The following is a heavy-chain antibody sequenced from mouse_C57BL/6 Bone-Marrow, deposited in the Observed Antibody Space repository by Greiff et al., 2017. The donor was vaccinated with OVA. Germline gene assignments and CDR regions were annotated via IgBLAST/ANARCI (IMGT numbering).Heavy chain of an antibody. Sequence: EVKLEESGPGLVKPSQSLSLSCSVTGYSFTSGYFWYWIRQFPGNQLELMDYISYGGSNNYNASLTNRISITRDTTNNQIFLKLLSVTTEDTATADCGRSYEYDCGYFDDWGTGTTLTVSS. J-gene: IGHJ1*03. V-gene: IGHV3-6*01. CDR2: ISYGGSN. CDR3: GRSYEYDCGYFDD. CDR1: GYSFTSGYF. D-gene: IGHD2-4*01.